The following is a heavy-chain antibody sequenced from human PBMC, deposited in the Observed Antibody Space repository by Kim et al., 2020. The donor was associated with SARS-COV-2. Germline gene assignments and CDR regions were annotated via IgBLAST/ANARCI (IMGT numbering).Heavy chain of an antibody. D-gene: IGHD3-3*01. CDR3: ATQLGVWSGYYGSFDY. J-gene: IGHJ4*02. V-gene: IGHV4-31*03. CDR1: GGSISSGGYY. CDR2: IYYSGST. Sequence: SETLSLTCTVSGGSISSGGYYWSWIRQHPGKGLEWIGYIYYSGSTYYNPSLKSRVTISVDTSKNQFSLKLSSVTAADTAVYYCATQLGVWSGYYGSFDYWGQGTLVTVSS.